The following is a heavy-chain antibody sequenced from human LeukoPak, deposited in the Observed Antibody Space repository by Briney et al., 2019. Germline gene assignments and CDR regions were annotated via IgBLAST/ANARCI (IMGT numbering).Heavy chain of an antibody. CDR2: IYTSGTT. CDR1: GASLNSVDYY. D-gene: IGHD3-3*01. J-gene: IGHJ4*02. Sequence: SQTLSLTCSVSGASLNSVDYYWGWIRQAAGKGLEWIGHIYTSGTTKSNPSLKSRVTMSLDTSKNQFSLNLSSVTAADTAVYYCLREEAYDNVFDHWSQGIQVTVSS. CDR3: LREEAYDNVFDH. V-gene: IGHV4-61*09.